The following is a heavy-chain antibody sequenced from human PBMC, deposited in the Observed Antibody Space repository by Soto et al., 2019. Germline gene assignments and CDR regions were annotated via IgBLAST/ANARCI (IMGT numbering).Heavy chain of an antibody. V-gene: IGHV4-39*07. CDR3: ASITMLYGRIDY. D-gene: IGHD2-8*01. CDR2: INHSGST. CDR1: GGSISSSSYY. J-gene: IGHJ4*02. Sequence: SETLSLTCTVSGGSISSSSYYWGWIRQPPGKGLEWIGEINHSGSTNYNPSLKSRVTISVDTSKNQFSLKLSSVTAADTAVYYCASITMLYGRIDYWGQGTLVTVSS.